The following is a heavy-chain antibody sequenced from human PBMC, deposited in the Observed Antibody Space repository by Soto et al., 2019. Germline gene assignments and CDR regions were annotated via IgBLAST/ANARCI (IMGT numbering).Heavy chain of an antibody. Sequence: DYCGSRISKKPGKGLEWVSYISSSGSTIYYADSVKGRFTISRDNAKNSLYLQMNSLRAEDTAVYYCARELYGDYETGEYYYYYYGMDVWGQGTTVTVFS. D-gene: IGHD4-17*01. CDR2: ISSSGSTI. CDR1: DYC. CDR3: ARELYGDYETGEYYYYYYGMDV. J-gene: IGHJ6*01. V-gene: IGHV3-11*01.